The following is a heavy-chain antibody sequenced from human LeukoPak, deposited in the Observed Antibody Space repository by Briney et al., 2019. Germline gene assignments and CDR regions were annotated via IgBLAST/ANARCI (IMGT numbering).Heavy chain of an antibody. CDR2: IYPGDSDT. CDR3: ASGTRDGYNYGAFDI. Sequence: GESLKTSCKGSGYSFTSYWIGWVRQMPGKGLEWMGIIYPGDSDTRYSPSFQGQVTISADKSISTAYLQWSSLKASDTAMYYCASGTRDGYNYGAFDIWGQGTMVTVSS. CDR1: GYSFTSYW. D-gene: IGHD5-24*01. J-gene: IGHJ3*02. V-gene: IGHV5-51*01.